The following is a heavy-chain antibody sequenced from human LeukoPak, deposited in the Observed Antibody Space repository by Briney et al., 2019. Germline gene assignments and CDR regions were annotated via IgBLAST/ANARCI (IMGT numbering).Heavy chain of an antibody. CDR2: INPNTGAT. CDR3: ARDRVGSGWPRPYYFEV. V-gene: IGHV1-2*02. J-gene: IGHJ4*02. D-gene: IGHD6-19*01. CDR1: GYTLTGYY. Sequence: ASVKVSCKASGYTLTGYYLHWVRQAPRQGREWMGWINPNTGATHSAQKLQGRITMTRDTSISTAYMDLSRLRSDDTAVYYCARDRVGSGWPRPYYFEVWGQGTLVTVSS.